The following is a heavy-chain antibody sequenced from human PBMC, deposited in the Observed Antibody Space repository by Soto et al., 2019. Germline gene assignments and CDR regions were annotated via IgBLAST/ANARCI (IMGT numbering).Heavy chain of an antibody. Sequence: QVQLVQSAAEVKKPGASVKVSCKTSGYTFTSYGISWVRQAPGHGLEWMGWISTYNGNTNYAQKFQGRATMTTDTSTTTAYMELRSLKSDDTAVYYCARLLFLEWFDDYWGQGTLVTVSS. CDR3: ARLLFLEWFDDY. CDR2: ISTYNGNT. CDR1: GYTFTSYG. J-gene: IGHJ4*02. D-gene: IGHD3-3*01. V-gene: IGHV1-18*04.